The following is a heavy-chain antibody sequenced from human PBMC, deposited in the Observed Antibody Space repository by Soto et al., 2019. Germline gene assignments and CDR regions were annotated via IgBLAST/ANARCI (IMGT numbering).Heavy chain of an antibody. Sequence: EVQLVESGGGLVQPGGSLRLSCAASGFTFSSYSMNWVRQAPGKGLEWVSYISSSSSTIYYADSVKGRFTISRDNAKNSLYLQMNSLRDEDTAVYYCARASRFLEWAYYYYGMDVWGQGTTVTVSS. CDR3: ARASRFLEWAYYYYGMDV. J-gene: IGHJ6*02. D-gene: IGHD3-3*01. V-gene: IGHV3-48*02. CDR2: ISSSSSTI. CDR1: GFTFSSYS.